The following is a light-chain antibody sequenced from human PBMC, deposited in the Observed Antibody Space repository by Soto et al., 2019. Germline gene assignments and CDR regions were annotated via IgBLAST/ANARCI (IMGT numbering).Light chain of an antibody. J-gene: IGKJ1*01. CDR2: GAS. Sequence: EVVMPQSPATMSVSPGERATLSCRASQSVNSNLAWYRQKPGQAPRPLLYGASTRATGIPARFSGSGSGTEFTLTISSLQSEDFAVYYCHQYNNWPQTFGQGTKVDIK. CDR3: HQYNNWPQT. V-gene: IGKV3-15*01. CDR1: QSVNSN.